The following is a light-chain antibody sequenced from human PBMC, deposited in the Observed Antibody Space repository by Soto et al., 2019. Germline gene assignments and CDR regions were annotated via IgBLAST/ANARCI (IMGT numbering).Light chain of an antibody. V-gene: IGLV1-44*01. CDR2: SNN. Sequence: QPVLTQPPSASGTPGQRVTISCSGSSSNIGSNTVNWYQQFPGTAPKLLIYSNNQRPSGVPDRFSGSKSGTSASLAISGLQSEDEADYYCAAWDDSLHGLVFGTGTKLTVL. CDR1: SSNIGSNT. CDR3: AAWDDSLHGLV. J-gene: IGLJ1*01.